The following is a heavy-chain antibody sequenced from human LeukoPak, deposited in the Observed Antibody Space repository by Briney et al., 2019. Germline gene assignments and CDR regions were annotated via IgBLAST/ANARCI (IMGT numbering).Heavy chain of an antibody. CDR2: INPNSGGT. D-gene: IGHD3-3*01. V-gene: IGHV1-2*02. CDR1: GYTFTGYY. CDR3: ARDRDYDFWSGYWDAFDI. Sequence: GASVKVSCKASGYTFTGYYMHWVRQAPGQGLEWVGWINPNSGGTNYAQKFQGRVTMTRDTSISTAYMELSRLRSDDTAVYYCARDRDYDFWSGYWDAFDIWGQGTMVTVSS. J-gene: IGHJ3*02.